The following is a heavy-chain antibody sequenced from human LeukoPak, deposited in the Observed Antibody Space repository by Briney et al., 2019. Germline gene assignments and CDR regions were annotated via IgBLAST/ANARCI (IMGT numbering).Heavy chain of an antibody. CDR3: ASLTYYYDSSGYSD. J-gene: IGHJ4*02. CDR2: IIPIFGTA. D-gene: IGHD3-22*01. V-gene: IGHV1-69*05. CDR1: GGTFSSYA. Sequence: SVKVSCKASGGTFSSYAISWVRQAPGQGLEWMGGIIPIFGTANYAQKFQGRVTITTDESTSTAYMELSSLRSEDTAVYYCASLTYYYDSSGYSDWGQGTLVTASS.